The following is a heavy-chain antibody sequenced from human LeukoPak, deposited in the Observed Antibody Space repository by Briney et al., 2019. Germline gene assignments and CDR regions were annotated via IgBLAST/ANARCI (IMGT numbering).Heavy chain of an antibody. Sequence: SETLSLTCAVSGYSISSGYYWGWIRQPPGKGLEWIGSIYHSGSTYYNPPLKSRVTISVDTSKNQFSLKLSSVTAADTAVYYCARGQLRYFDWLLFGGDWFDPWGQGTLVTVSS. D-gene: IGHD3-9*01. CDR3: ARGQLRYFDWLLFGGDWFDP. J-gene: IGHJ5*02. CDR2: IYHSGST. CDR1: GYSISSGYY. V-gene: IGHV4-38-2*01.